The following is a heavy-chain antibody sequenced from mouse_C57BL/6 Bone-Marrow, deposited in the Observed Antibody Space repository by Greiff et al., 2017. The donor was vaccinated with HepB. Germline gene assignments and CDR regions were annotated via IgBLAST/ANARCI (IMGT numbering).Heavy chain of an antibody. J-gene: IGHJ4*01. Sequence: EVKLKESGPSLVRPSQTLSLTCTVTGFSINSDCYWIWIRQFPGNKLEYIGYTFYSGITYYNPSLESRTYITRDTSKNQFSLKLSSVTTEDTATYYCARDQGYYGSLYAMDYWGQGTAVTVSS. D-gene: IGHD1-1*01. CDR3: ARDQGYYGSLYAMDY. CDR1: GFSINSDCY. CDR2: TFYSGIT. V-gene: IGHV3-3*01.